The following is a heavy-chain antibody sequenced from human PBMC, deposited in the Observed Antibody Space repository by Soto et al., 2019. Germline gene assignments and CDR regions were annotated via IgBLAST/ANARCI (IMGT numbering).Heavy chain of an antibody. CDR1: GGSISSGGYY. CDR3: ARELRFGEDYYGMDV. Sequence: QVQLQESCRGLVKPSQTLSLTCTVSGGSISSGGYYWSWIRQHPGKGLEWIGYIYYSGSTYYNPSLKSRVTISVDTSKNQFSLKLSSVTAADTAVYYCARELRFGEDYYGMDVWGQGTTVTVSS. D-gene: IGHD3-10*01. V-gene: IGHV4-31*03. CDR2: IYYSGST. J-gene: IGHJ6*02.